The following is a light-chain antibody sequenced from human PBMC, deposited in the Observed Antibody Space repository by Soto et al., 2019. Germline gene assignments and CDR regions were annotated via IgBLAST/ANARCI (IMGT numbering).Light chain of an antibody. CDR1: QSISSY. J-gene: IGKJ5*01. V-gene: IGKV1-39*01. Sequence: DIQMTQSPSSLSASVGDRVTITCRASQSISSYLNWYQQKPGKAPKLLIYAASSLQSGVPSRFSSSGSGTDFTLTISSLQPEDFATYYCQQSYSTLLTFGQGTRLEIK. CDR2: AAS. CDR3: QQSYSTLLT.